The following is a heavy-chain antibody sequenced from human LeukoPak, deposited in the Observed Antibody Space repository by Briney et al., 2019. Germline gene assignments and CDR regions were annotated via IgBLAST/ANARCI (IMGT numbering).Heavy chain of an antibody. CDR2: ISWNSGSI. V-gene: IGHV3-9*01. J-gene: IGHJ3*02. Sequence: PGGSLRLSCAASGFTFDDYAMHWVRQAPGKGLDWVSGISWNSGSIGYADSVKGRFTISRDNAKNSLYLQMNSLRAEDTALYYCAKDIRAAAFNAFDIWGQGTMVTVSS. CDR3: AKDIRAAAFNAFDI. CDR1: GFTFDDYA. D-gene: IGHD6-13*01.